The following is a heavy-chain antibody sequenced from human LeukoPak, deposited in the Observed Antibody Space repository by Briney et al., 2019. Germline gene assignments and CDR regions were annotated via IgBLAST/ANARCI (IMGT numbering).Heavy chain of an antibody. CDR3: AKMRYYDSSGYYNY. J-gene: IGHJ4*02. V-gene: IGHV3-23*01. CDR2: ISGSGGST. D-gene: IGHD3-22*01. Sequence: AGGSLRLSCAASGFTFSSYAMSWVRRAPGKGLEWVSAISGSGGSTYYADSVKGRFTISRDNSKNTLYLQMNSLRAEDTAVYYCAKMRYYDSSGYYNYWGQGTLVTVSS. CDR1: GFTFSSYA.